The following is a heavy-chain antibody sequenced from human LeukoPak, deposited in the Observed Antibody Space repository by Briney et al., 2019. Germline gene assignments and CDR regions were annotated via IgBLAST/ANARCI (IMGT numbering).Heavy chain of an antibody. CDR3: ARARATYYYDSSGGTRGSSRVGATSFDY. CDR2: IYYSGST. D-gene: IGHD3-22*01. J-gene: IGHJ4*02. CDR1: GGSISSYY. Sequence: SETLSLTCTVSGGSISSYYWSWIRQPPGKGLEWIGYIYYSGSTNYNPSLTSRVTISVDTSKNQFSLKLSSVTAADTAVYYCARARATYYYDSSGGTRGSSRVGATSFDYWGQGTLVTVSS. V-gene: IGHV4-59*12.